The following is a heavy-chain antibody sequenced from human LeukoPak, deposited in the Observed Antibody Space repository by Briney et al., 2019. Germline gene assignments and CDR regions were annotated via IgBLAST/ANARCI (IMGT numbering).Heavy chain of an antibody. D-gene: IGHD3-10*01. CDR2: INPNSGGT. V-gene: IGHV1-2*02. CDR3: ARATYGSGPNWFDP. J-gene: IGHJ5*02. Sequence: ASVKVSCKASGYSFTGYYMQWVRQAPGQGLEWMGWINPNSGGTNYAQKFQGRVTMTRDTSISTAYMELSRLRSDDTAVYYCARATYGSGPNWFDPWGQGTLVTVSS. CDR1: GYSFTGYY.